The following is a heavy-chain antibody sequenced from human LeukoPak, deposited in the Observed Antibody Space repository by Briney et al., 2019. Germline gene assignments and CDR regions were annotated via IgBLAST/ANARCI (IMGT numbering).Heavy chain of an antibody. V-gene: IGHV3-23*01. J-gene: IGHJ4*02. CDR3: AKDRYRSRDYFDY. Sequence: PGGSLRLSCAASGFTFSSYAMGWVRQAPGKALEWVSAISGSGGSTYYADSVKGRFTISRDNSKNTLYLQMNSLRAEDTAVYYCAKDRYRSRDYFDYWGQGTLVTVSS. D-gene: IGHD1-1*01. CDR2: ISGSGGST. CDR1: GFTFSSYA.